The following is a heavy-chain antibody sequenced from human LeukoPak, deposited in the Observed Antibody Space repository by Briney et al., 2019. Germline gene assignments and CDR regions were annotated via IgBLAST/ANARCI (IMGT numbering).Heavy chain of an antibody. CDR3: ARSSSAYGDHVRFDP. V-gene: IGHV4-59*08. D-gene: IGHD4-17*01. Sequence: SETLSLTCTVSGGSISDYYWSCIRQPPGKGLEWIAYISDSGSGSTKYNPSLKSRVTISMDTSKNHVSLLLNSVTAADTAVYYCARSSSAYGDHVRFDPWGQGTLVTVSS. CDR2: ISDSGSGST. J-gene: IGHJ5*02. CDR1: GGSISDYY.